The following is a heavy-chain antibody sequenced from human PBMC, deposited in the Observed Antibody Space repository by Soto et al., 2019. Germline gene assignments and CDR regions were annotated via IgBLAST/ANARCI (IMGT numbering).Heavy chain of an antibody. J-gene: IGHJ6*02. V-gene: IGHV3-23*01. CDR3: ALSASSSWYLEYYYYGMDV. Sequence: PGGSLRLSCAASGFTFSSYAMSWVRQAPGKGLEWVSAISGSGGSTYYADSVKGRFTISRDNSKNTLYLQMNSLRAEDTAVYYCALSASSSWYLEYYYYGMDVWGQGTTVTVSS. CDR1: GFTFSSYA. D-gene: IGHD6-13*01. CDR2: ISGSGGST.